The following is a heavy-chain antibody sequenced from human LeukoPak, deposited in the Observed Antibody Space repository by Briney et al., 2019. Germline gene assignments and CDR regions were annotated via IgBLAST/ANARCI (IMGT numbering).Heavy chain of an antibody. Sequence: GGSLRLSCAASGFTFSNAWMSWVRQAPGKGLEWAGRIKSKTDGGTTDYAAPVKGRFTISRDDSKNTLYLQMNSLKTEDTAVYYCTTPLIDYWGQGTLVTVSS. J-gene: IGHJ4*02. CDR1: GFTFSNAW. CDR2: IKSKTDGGTT. CDR3: TTPLIDY. V-gene: IGHV3-15*01.